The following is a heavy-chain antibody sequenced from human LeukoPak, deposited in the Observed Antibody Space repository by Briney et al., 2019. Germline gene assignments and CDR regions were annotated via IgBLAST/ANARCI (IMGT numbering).Heavy chain of an antibody. J-gene: IGHJ4*02. Sequence: PSETLSLTCTVSGGSISSYYWSWIRRPPGKGLEWIGYIYYSGSTNYNPSLKSRVTISVDTSKNQFSLKLSSVTAADTAVYYCVRMGYCSSTSCSRGYYFDYWGQGTLVTVSS. CDR3: VRMGYCSSTSCSRGYYFDY. D-gene: IGHD2-2*01. CDR2: IYYSGST. V-gene: IGHV4-59*01. CDR1: GGSISSYY.